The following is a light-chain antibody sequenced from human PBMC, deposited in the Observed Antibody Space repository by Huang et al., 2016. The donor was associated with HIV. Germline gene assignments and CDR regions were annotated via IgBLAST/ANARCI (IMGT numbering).Light chain of an antibody. CDR2: AAS. CDR3: QQYNDFRST. J-gene: IGKJ3*01. Sequence: ETVMTQSPVTLSVSPWDRASLSCRSSQLVSSHLAWYQQKPGQAPRLLIYAASTRATGVPARFSGSGAGTEFTLTISTLQSEDSAVYYCQQYNDFRSTFGPGTRVEIK. CDR1: QLVSSH. V-gene: IGKV3-15*01.